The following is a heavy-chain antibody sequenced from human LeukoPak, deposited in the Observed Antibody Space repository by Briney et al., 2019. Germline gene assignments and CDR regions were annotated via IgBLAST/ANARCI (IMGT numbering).Heavy chain of an antibody. D-gene: IGHD2-2*01. CDR2: IDTAGDT. CDR3: TRGSCRSTSCYERLNGLDV. Sequence: GGSLRLSCAASGFSFSSYDIHWVRQGSGKGLEWVSSIDTAGDTYYLGSVKGRFTISRENAKNSLYLQMNSLRAEDTAVDYCTRGSCRSTSCYERLNGLDVWGQGTTVTVSS. J-gene: IGHJ6*02. CDR1: GFSFSSYD. V-gene: IGHV3-13*01.